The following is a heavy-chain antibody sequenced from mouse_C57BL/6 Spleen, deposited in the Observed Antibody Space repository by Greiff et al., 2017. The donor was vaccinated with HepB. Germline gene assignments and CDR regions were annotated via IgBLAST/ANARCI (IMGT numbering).Heavy chain of an antibody. Sequence: DVMLVESGGDLVKPGGSLKLSCAASGFTFSSYGMSWVRQTPDKRLEWVATISSGGSYTYYPDSVKGRFTISRDNAKNTLYLQMSSLKSEDTAMYYCASHYSNYEGFAYWGQGTLVTVSA. CDR1: GFTFSSYG. CDR2: ISSGGSYT. CDR3: ASHYSNYEGFAY. J-gene: IGHJ3*01. V-gene: IGHV5-6*02. D-gene: IGHD2-5*01.